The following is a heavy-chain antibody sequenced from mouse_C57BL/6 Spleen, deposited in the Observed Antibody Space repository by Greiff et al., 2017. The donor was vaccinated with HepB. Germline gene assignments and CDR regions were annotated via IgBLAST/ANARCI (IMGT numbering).Heavy chain of an antibody. CDR2: IRLKSDNYAT. V-gene: IGHV6-3*01. J-gene: IGHJ1*03. Sequence: DVQLVESGGGLVQPGGSMKLSCVASGFTFSNYWMNWVRQSPEKGLEWVAQIRLKSDNYATHYAESVKGRFTISRDDSKSSVYLQMNNLRAEDTGIYYCTRDYYGSSYGVWGTGTTVTVSS. CDR1: GFTFSNYW. CDR3: TRDYYGSSYGV. D-gene: IGHD1-1*01.